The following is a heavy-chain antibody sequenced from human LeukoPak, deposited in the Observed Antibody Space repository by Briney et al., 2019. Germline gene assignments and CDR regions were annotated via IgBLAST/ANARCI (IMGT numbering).Heavy chain of an antibody. V-gene: IGHV1-24*01. CDR2: FDPEDGET. CDR1: GYTLTELS. D-gene: IGHD1-26*01. Sequence: ASVKVSCKVSGYTLTELSMHWVRQAPGKGLEWMGGFDPEDGETIYAQKFQGRVTMTEDTSTDTAYMELSSLRSEDTAVYYCVTDQSGSYLVDIWGQGTMVTVSS. J-gene: IGHJ3*02. CDR3: VTDQSGSYLVDI.